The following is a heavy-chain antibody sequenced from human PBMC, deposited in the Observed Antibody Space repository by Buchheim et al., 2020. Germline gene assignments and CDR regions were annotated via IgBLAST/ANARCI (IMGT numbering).Heavy chain of an antibody. CDR3: AREKGPSRDGYNYYFDY. Sequence: QVQLVESGGGVVQPGRSLRLSCAASGFTFSSYAMHWVRQAPGKGLEWVAVISYDGSNKYYADSVKGRFTISGDNSKNTLYLQMNSLRAEDTAVYYCAREKGPSRDGYNYYFDYWGQGTL. D-gene: IGHD5-24*01. CDR1: GFTFSSYA. J-gene: IGHJ4*02. CDR2: ISYDGSNK. V-gene: IGHV3-30-3*01.